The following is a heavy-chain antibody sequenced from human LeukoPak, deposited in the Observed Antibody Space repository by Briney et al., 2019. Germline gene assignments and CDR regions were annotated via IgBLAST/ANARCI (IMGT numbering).Heavy chain of an antibody. CDR3: ARALPHYGDYGERGPDHFDY. V-gene: IGHV4-39*07. Sequence: SETLSLTCTVSGGSISSSSYYWGWIRQPPGKGLEWIGSIYYSGSTYYNPSLESRVTISVDTSKNQFSLKLSSVTAAGTAVYYCARALPHYGDYGERGPDHFDYWGQGTLVTVSS. CDR1: GGSISSSSYY. CDR2: IYYSGST. J-gene: IGHJ4*02. D-gene: IGHD4-17*01.